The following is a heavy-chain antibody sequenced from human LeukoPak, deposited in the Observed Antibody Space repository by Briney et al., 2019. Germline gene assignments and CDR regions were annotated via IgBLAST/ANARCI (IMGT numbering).Heavy chain of an antibody. CDR2: IIPIFGTA. V-gene: IGHV1-69*06. Sequence: SVKVSCKASGGTFSSYAISWVRQAPGQGLEWMGGIIPIFGTANYAQKFQGRVTITADKSTSTAYMELSRLRSDDTAVYYCARSLTVTPYNDYWGQGTLVTVSS. CDR1: GGTFSSYA. CDR3: ARSLTVTPYNDY. D-gene: IGHD4-17*01. J-gene: IGHJ4*02.